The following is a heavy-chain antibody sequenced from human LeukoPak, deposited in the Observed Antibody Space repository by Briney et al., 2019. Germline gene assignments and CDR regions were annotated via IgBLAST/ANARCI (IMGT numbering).Heavy chain of an antibody. CDR3: TTNYTDNYYYMDV. V-gene: IGHV3-15*01. CDR2: IKSKADGGTT. J-gene: IGHJ6*03. Sequence: PGGSLRLSCAASGFTFSNAWMSWVRQAPGKGLEWVGHIKSKADGGTTDYAAPVEGRFTISRDDSKNMLFLQMNSLKTEDTALYYCTTNYTDNYYYMDVWGIGTTVTVSS. CDR1: GFTFSNAW. D-gene: IGHD1-7*01.